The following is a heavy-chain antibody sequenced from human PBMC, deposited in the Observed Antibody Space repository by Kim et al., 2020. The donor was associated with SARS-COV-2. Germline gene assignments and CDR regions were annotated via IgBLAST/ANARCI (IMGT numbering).Heavy chain of an antibody. CDR3: ARVVGILTIYYFDY. Sequence: ASVKVSCKASGYTFTSYGISWVRQAPGQGLEWMGWISAYNGNTNYAQKLQGRVTMTTDTSTSTAYMELRSLRSDDTAVYYCARVVGILTIYYFDYWGQGTLVTVSS. J-gene: IGHJ4*02. CDR1: GYTFTSYG. D-gene: IGHD3-9*01. CDR2: ISAYNGNT. V-gene: IGHV1-18*01.